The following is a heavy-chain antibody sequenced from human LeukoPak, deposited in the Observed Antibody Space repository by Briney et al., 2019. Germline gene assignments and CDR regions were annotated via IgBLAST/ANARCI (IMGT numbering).Heavy chain of an antibody. V-gene: IGHV3-21*01. CDR1: GFTFSTYT. CDR2: ISSSNSYI. Sequence: GGSLRLSCAASGFTFSTYTMNWVRQAPGKGLEWVSSISSSNSYIYYADSVRGRFTISGDNAKKSLYLQMNSLRGEDTAVYYCAREPMVRGVNTDAFDIWGQGTMVTVSS. CDR3: AREPMVRGVNTDAFDI. D-gene: IGHD3-10*01. J-gene: IGHJ3*02.